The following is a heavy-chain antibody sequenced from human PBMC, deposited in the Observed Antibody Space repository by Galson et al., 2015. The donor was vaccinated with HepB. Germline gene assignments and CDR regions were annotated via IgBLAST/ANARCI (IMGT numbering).Heavy chain of an antibody. CDR1: GFTFSSYG. V-gene: IGHV3-30*18. D-gene: IGHD6-19*01. CDR3: AKVKGDVAGTGADYYYGMDV. Sequence: SLRLSCAASGFTFSSYGMHWVRQAPGKGLEWVAVISYDGSNKYYADSVKGRFTISRDNSKNTLYLQMNSLRAEDTAVYYCAKVKGDVAGTGADYYYGMDVWGQGTTVTVSS. CDR2: ISYDGSNK. J-gene: IGHJ6*02.